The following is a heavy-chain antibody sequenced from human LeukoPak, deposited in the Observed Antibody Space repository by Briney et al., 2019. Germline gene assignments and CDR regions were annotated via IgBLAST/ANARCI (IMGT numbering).Heavy chain of an antibody. Sequence: ASVKVAFKASGYTFTSYGLSWVRPAPGQGLEWMGWISAYNGDTNYAQKLHDRVTMGTDTSTRTAYMELRSLRSDDTAVYYCASNTGSDSSGYAYWGQGSLVSVCS. CDR1: GYTFTSYG. CDR2: ISAYNGDT. D-gene: IGHD3-22*01. J-gene: IGHJ4*02. CDR3: ASNTGSDSSGYAY. V-gene: IGHV1-18*01.